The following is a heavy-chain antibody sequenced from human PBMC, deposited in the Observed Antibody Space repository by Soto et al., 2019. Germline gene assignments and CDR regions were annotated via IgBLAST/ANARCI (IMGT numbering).Heavy chain of an antibody. V-gene: IGHV3-30-3*01. J-gene: IGHJ6*02. CDR3: ASSGFGIRYYYGMDV. CDR2: IKYDGSNK. D-gene: IGHD3-3*01. Sequence: QVQLVESGGGVVQPGRSLRLSCAASGFTFSSYAMHWVRQAPGKGLEWVAVIKYDGSNKYYADSVKGRFTISRDNSKNTLYLQMNSLRAEDTAGYYCASSGFGIRYYYGMDVWGQGPPVTVSS. CDR1: GFTFSSYA.